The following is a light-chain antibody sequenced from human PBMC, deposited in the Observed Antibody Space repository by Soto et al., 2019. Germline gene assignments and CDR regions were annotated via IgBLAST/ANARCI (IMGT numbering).Light chain of an antibody. V-gene: IGLV2-14*03. Sequence: QSVLTQPASVSGSPGQSITISCGGTSSDVGAYIYVSWYQQFPGKAPKLIIYEVNNRPSGVSDRFSGSKSGNTASLTISGLQAEDEADYYCCSYAGSSRVFGGGTQLTVL. CDR3: CSYAGSSRV. J-gene: IGLJ3*02. CDR2: EVN. CDR1: SSDVGAYIY.